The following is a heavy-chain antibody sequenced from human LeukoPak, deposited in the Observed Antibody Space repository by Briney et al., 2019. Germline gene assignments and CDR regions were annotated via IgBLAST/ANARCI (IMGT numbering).Heavy chain of an antibody. CDR1: GDSIRSHY. V-gene: IGHV4-59*08. D-gene: IGHD5-12*01. Sequence: SETLSLTCTVSGDSIRSHYWNWIRRPPGKGLEWIGYIYYTGSTSYNPSLKSRVTISLDTSKSQFSLRLTSVTAADTAVYYCASHGSSGHDPLTWGQGTLVTVSS. CDR2: IYYTGST. J-gene: IGHJ4*01. CDR3: ASHGSSGHDPLT.